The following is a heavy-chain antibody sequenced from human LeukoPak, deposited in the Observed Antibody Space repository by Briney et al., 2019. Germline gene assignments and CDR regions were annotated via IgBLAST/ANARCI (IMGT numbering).Heavy chain of an antibody. CDR1: GGSFSGYY. J-gene: IGHJ4*02. CDR2: INHSGST. Sequence: SETLSLTRAVYGGSFSGYYWSWIRQPPGKGLEWIGEINHSGSTNYNPSLKSRVTISVDTSKNQFSLKLSSVTAADTAVCYCAREGVYDGYAYFDYWGQGTLVTVSS. D-gene: IGHD3-16*01. V-gene: IGHV4-34*01. CDR3: AREGVYDGYAYFDY.